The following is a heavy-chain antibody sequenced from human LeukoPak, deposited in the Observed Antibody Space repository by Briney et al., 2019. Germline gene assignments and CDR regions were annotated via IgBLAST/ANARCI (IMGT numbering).Heavy chain of an antibody. V-gene: IGHV3-74*01. CDR1: GFTFSNYW. J-gene: IGHJ1*01. D-gene: IGHD3-22*01. CDR2: IKSDGRT. Sequence: AGGSLRLSCAAAGFTFSNYWMHWVRQAPGKGLVWVSRIKSDGRTNYADSVKGRFTISRDNAKNTVSLQVNSLRAEDTGVYYCARAPSEIGGYYPEYFRHWGQGTLVTVSS. CDR3: ARAPSEIGGYYPEYFRH.